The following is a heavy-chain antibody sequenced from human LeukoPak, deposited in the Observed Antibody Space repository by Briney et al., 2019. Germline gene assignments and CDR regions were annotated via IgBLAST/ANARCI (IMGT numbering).Heavy chain of an antibody. V-gene: IGHV4-59*01. CDR2: IYYSGST. CDR1: GGSISSYC. Sequence: SETLSLTCTVSGGSISSYCWSWIRQPPGKGLEWIGYIYYSGSTNYNPSLKSRVTISVDTSKNQFSLKLRSVTAADTALYYCARHYYDSSGYDAFDIWGQGTMVTVSS. J-gene: IGHJ3*02. CDR3: ARHYYDSSGYDAFDI. D-gene: IGHD3-22*01.